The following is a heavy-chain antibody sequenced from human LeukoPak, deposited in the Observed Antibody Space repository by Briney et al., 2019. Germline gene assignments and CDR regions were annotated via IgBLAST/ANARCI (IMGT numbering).Heavy chain of an antibody. V-gene: IGHV4-59*08. CDR1: GGSISSYY. CDR2: IYYSGST. CDR3: ARSASGSYPGLDY. Sequence: SETLSLTCTVSGGSISSYYWSWIRQPPGKGLEWIGYIYYSGSTNYNPSLKSRVTISVDTSKNQFSLKLSSVTAADTAVYYCARSASGSYPGLDYWGQGTLVTVSS. D-gene: IGHD1-26*01. J-gene: IGHJ4*02.